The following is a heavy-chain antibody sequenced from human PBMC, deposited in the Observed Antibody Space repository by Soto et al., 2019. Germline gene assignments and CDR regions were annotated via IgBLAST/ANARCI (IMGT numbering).Heavy chain of an antibody. D-gene: IGHD3-10*01. V-gene: IGHV3-33*01. CDR1: GFTFNTYG. J-gene: IGHJ5*02. Sequence: PXVSLRLSCISSGFTFNTYGMFWARQAPGTGLEWVAGIWYDGSYRYYVDSVKGRFTVSRDNSKNTVYLEMNNLRGDDTAVYYCARISGSGHLGWFDPWGQGSLVTVSS. CDR2: IWYDGSYR. CDR3: ARISGSGHLGWFDP.